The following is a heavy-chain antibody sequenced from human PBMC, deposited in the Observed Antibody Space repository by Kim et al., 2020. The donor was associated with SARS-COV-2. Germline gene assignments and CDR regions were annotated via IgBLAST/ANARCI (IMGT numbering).Heavy chain of an antibody. D-gene: IGHD6-19*01. CDR2: SGST. J-gene: IGHJ4*02. V-gene: IGHV4-34*01. CDR3: ARGRRLGY. Sequence: SGSTNSNPSLKSRVTISVDTSKNQFSLKLSSVTAADTAVYYCARGRRLGYWGQGTLVTVSS.